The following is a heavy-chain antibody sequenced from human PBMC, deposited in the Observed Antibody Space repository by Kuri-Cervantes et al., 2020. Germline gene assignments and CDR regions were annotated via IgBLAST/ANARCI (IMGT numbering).Heavy chain of an antibody. J-gene: IGHJ6*02. D-gene: IGHD6-19*01. V-gene: IGHV3-21*04. CDR3: AKDLAYSSGWYPPYYYYYGMDV. CDR1: GFPFSSYS. CDR2: ISSSSSYI. Sequence: GESLKISCAASGFPFSSYSMNWVRQAPGKGLEWVSSISSSSSYIYYADAVKGRFTISRDNSKNTLYLQMSSLRAEDTAVYYCAKDLAYSSGWYPPYYYYYGMDVWGQGTTVTVSS.